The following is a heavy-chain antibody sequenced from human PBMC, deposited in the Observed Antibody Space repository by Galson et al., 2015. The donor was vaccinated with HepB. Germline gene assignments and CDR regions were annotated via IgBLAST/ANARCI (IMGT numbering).Heavy chain of an antibody. CDR3: AKDPTLNDYGDY. CDR2: ISGSGGST. Sequence: SLRLSCAASGFTFSSYAMSWVRQAPGKGLEWVSAISGSGGSTYYADSVKGRFTISRDNSKNTLYLQMNSLRAEDTAVYYCAKDPTLNDYGDYWGQGTLVTVSS. CDR1: GFTFSSYA. D-gene: IGHD2/OR15-2a*01. V-gene: IGHV3-23*01. J-gene: IGHJ4*02.